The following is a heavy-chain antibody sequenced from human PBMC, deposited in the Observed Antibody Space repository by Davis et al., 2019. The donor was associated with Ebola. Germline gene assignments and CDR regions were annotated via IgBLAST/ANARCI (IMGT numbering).Heavy chain of an antibody. Sequence: HTGGSLRLSCAASGFTFSTYWMHWVRQAPGKGLVWVSRIKSDGSSTYYADSVKGRFTISRDNAKNTLYLQMNSLRAEDTAVYYCAWPRWPGDYYYGMDVWGQGTTVTVSS. CDR3: AWPRWPGDYYYGMDV. V-gene: IGHV3-74*01. CDR1: GFTFSTYW. D-gene: IGHD4-23*01. CDR2: IKSDGSST. J-gene: IGHJ6*02.